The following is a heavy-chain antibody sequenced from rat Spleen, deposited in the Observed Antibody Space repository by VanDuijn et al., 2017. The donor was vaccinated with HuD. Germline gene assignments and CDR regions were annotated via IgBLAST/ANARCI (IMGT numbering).Heavy chain of an antibody. Sequence: QVQLKESGPGLVKPSLTLSLTCTVSGFSISSYGVIWVRQPPGKGLEWMGVIWGNGNTNYKSVFKSRLSISRDTSKSQVFLNMNSLQAEDTATYYCGRDPAFYGYIDYWGQGVMVTVSS. J-gene: IGHJ2*01. V-gene: IGHV2-13*01. CDR3: GRDPAFYGYIDY. CDR1: GFSISSYG. D-gene: IGHD1-11*01. CDR2: IWGNGNT.